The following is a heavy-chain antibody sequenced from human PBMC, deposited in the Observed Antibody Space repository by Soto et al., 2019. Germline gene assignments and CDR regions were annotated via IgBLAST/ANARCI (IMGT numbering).Heavy chain of an antibody. D-gene: IGHD5-12*01. CDR3: AHLRGYSGYDFDY. Sequence: QITLKESGPTLVNPTQTLSLTCTFSGFSLSTSGVGVGWFRQPPGKALEWLALIYWDDDKRYRPSLRSRLTVSKDTSKTQVVLKVTDMDPMDTGTYYCAHLRGYSGYDFDYWGQGALVTVSS. V-gene: IGHV2-5*02. CDR1: GFSLSTSGVG. CDR2: IYWDDDK. J-gene: IGHJ4*02.